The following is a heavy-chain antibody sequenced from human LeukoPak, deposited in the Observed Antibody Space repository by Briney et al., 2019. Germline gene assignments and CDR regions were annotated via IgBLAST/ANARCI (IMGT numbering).Heavy chain of an antibody. CDR1: GYSISSGYY. D-gene: IGHD3-10*01. J-gene: IGHJ4*02. Sequence: SETLSLTCAVSGYSISSGYYWGWIQQPPGKGLEWIGSIYHSGSTHYNPSLKSRVTISVDTSKNQFSLKLYSVTAADTAAYYCASSLEFYYNVDYWGQGTLVTVSS. CDR3: ASSLEFYYNVDY. V-gene: IGHV4-38-2*01. CDR2: IYHSGST.